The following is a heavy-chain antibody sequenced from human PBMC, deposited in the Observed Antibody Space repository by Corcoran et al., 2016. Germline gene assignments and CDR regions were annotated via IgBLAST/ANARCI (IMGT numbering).Heavy chain of an antibody. Sequence: EVQLVESGGGLVKPGGSLRLSCAASGFTFSSYSMNWVRQAPGKGLEWVSSISSSGRYIYYADSVRGRFTISRDNAENSVYLQMNSLRAEDTAVYYCTRDQASSISFYTSWGQGTLVTVSS. V-gene: IGHV3-21*01. J-gene: IGHJ4*02. CDR1: GFTFSSYS. D-gene: IGHD2-2*01. CDR3: TRDQASSISFYTS. CDR2: ISSSGRYI.